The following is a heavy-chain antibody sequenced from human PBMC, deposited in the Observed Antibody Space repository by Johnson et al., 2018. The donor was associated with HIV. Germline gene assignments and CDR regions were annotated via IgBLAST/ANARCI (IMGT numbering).Heavy chain of an antibody. CDR3: ARLIAVVIDGFDI. D-gene: IGHD3-22*01. J-gene: IGHJ3*02. CDR2: IGTAGDT. V-gene: IGHV3-13*01. Sequence: EVQLVESGGGLVQPGGSLRLSCAASGFTFSSYDMHWVRQATGKGLEWVSAIGTAGDTYYPGSVKGRFTISRENAKNSLYLQMNSLRAGDTAVYYCARLIAVVIDGFDIWGQGTMVTVSA. CDR1: GFTFSSYD.